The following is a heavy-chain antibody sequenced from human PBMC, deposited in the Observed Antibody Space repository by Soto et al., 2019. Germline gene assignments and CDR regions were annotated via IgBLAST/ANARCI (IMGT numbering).Heavy chain of an antibody. D-gene: IGHD1-1*01. CDR3: VRDLHEPLPADVLQVAN. Sequence: GGSLRLSCAAAGFTFSSYEMHWVRQAPGKGLEWISYISSTGSGTHYADSVKGRFTISRDNARNSLSLQMSSLRAEDTAIYYCVRDLHEPLPADVLQVANWGQGTQVTVSS. CDR1: GFTFSSYE. V-gene: IGHV3-48*03. CDR2: ISSTGSGT. J-gene: IGHJ4*02.